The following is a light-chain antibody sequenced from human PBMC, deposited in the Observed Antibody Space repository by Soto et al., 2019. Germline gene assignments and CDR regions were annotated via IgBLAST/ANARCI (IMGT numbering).Light chain of an antibody. J-gene: IGKJ1*01. Sequence: EIVLTQSPGTLSLSPGERATLSCRASQSVSNSYLAWYQQKPGQAPRLLIYGASSRATGLPDRFSGSRYGTDFTLTISRLEPEDFGVYYCQQYGSSPRTFGQGTKVEVK. CDR3: QQYGSSPRT. CDR1: QSVSNSY. CDR2: GAS. V-gene: IGKV3-20*01.